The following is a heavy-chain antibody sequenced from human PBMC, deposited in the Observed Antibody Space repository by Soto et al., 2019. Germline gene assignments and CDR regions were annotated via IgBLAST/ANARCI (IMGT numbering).Heavy chain of an antibody. D-gene: IGHD6-19*01. CDR2: IWYDGGNK. V-gene: IGHV3-33*01. CDR1: GFNFSSYV. Sequence: QVQLVESGGGVVQPGRSLRLSCAASGFNFSSYVMHWVRQAPGKGLEWVAVIWYDGGNKYYADSVKGRFTISRDNSKNTLYLQMNSRRAEDTAVYYCARDGQWLPRDGLRSSDYFDYWGQGTLVTVSS. CDR3: ARDGQWLPRDGLRSSDYFDY. J-gene: IGHJ4*02.